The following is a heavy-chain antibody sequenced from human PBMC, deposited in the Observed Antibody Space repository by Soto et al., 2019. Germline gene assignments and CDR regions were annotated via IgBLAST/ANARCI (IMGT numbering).Heavy chain of an antibody. V-gene: IGHV5-10-1*01. CDR1: GYCFTSYW. CDR2: IDPSDSYT. D-gene: IGHD3-22*01. Sequence: GESLKISCQGSGYCFTSYWISWVRQMPGKGLEWMGRIDPSDSYTNYSPSFQGHVTISADKSISTAYLQWSSLKASDTAMYYCAITYYYDSSGPLHGWGQGTMVTVSS. CDR3: AITYYYDSSGPLHG. J-gene: IGHJ3*01.